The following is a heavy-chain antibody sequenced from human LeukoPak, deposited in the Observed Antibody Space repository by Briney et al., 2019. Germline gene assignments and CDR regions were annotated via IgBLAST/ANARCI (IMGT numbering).Heavy chain of an antibody. CDR3: ARVDSSGWYLYYFDY. V-gene: IGHV1-18*01. J-gene: IGHJ4*02. Sequence: ASVKVSCKTSGYSFTNYGTSWVRQAPGQGLEWMGWISAYNGNTNYAQKLQGRVTMTTDTSTSTAYMELRSLRSDDTAVYYCARVDSSGWYLYYFDYWGQGTLVTVSS. CDR1: GYSFTNYG. CDR2: ISAYNGNT. D-gene: IGHD6-19*01.